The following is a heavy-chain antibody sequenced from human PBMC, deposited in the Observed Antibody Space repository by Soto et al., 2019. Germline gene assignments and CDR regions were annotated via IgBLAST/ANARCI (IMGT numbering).Heavy chain of an antibody. CDR3: TRVLGYTFEPGKTRYYAMDV. D-gene: IGHD5-18*01. CDR1: GGTFSKDA. V-gene: IGHV1-69*01. J-gene: IGHJ6*02. CDR2: LIPVFGSP. Sequence: QVQLVQSGAEVKKPGSSVTVSCKTSGGTFSKDAINWVRQAPGQGLEWMGLLIPVFGSPIYAQKFQGRIRRTADESTSTAFMGLSSLRSEDTAVYYCTRVLGYTFEPGKTRYYAMDVWGQGTTVSVSS.